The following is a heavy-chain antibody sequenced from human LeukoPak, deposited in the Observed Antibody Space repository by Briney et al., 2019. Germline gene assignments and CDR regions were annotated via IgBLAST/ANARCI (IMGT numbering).Heavy chain of an antibody. CDR3: ARNTFCSSSSCQTALDY. J-gene: IGHJ4*02. V-gene: IGHV3-21*01. Sequence: GGSLRLSCAASGFTFSSYSINWVRQAPGKGLEWVSSISSTSTYMYYADSVKGRFTISRDNAKNSLFLQMNSLRAEDTAVYYCARNTFCSSSSCQTALDYWGRGTLDTVSS. CDR2: ISSTSTYM. CDR1: GFTFSSYS. D-gene: IGHD2-15*01.